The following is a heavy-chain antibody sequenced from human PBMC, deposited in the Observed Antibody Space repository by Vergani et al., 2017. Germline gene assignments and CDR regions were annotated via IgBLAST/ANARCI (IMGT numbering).Heavy chain of an antibody. D-gene: IGHD3-10*01. V-gene: IGHV3-66*02. J-gene: IGHJ4*02. CDR3: ARDKGLYYGSGLGDY. Sequence: EVQLVESGGGLVQPGGSLRLSCAASGFTVSSNYMSWVRQAPGKGLEWVSVIYSGGSTYYADSVKGRFTISRDNSKNTLYLQMNSLRAEDTAVYYCARDKGLYYGSGLGDYWGQGTLVTVSS. CDR1: GFTVSSNY. CDR2: IYSGGST.